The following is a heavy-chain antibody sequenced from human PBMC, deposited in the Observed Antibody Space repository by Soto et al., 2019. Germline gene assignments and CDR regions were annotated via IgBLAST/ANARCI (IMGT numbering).Heavy chain of an antibody. CDR2: ISGSGGST. CDR3: AKAWAARSYYMDV. CDR1: GFTFSSYA. D-gene: IGHD6-6*01. Sequence: EVQLLESGGGLVQPGGSLRLSCAACGFTFSSYAMSWVRQAPGKGLEWVSAISGSGGSTYYADSVKGRFTISRDNSKNTLYLQMNSLRAEDTAVYYCAKAWAARSYYMDVWGKGTTVTVSS. J-gene: IGHJ6*03. V-gene: IGHV3-23*01.